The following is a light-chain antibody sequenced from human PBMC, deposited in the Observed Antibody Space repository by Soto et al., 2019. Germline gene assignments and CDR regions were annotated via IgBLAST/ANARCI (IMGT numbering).Light chain of an antibody. CDR2: DAS. CDR1: QSISSY. CDR3: HQRSTWPFT. V-gene: IGKV3-11*01. Sequence: ESVLIQTPATLSLSPGERATLSCRASQSISSYLAWYQQKPDQAPRLLIYDASNRATGIPARFSGSGSGTDFTLTISSLEPEDFAVYYCHQRSTWPFTFGPGTKVDIK. J-gene: IGKJ3*01.